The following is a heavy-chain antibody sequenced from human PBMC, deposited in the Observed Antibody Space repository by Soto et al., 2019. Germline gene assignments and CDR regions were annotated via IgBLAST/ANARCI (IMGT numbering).Heavy chain of an antibody. CDR1: GFTFSSYA. V-gene: IGHV3-30-3*01. J-gene: IGHJ6*02. CDR2: ISYDGSNK. Sequence: PGGSLRLSCAASGFTFSSYAMHWVRQAPGKGLEWAAVISYDGSNKYYADSVKGRLTISRDNSKNPLHLQMNSLRAEDTAVYYCARDRIAAAGTYYYYGMDVWGQGTTVTVSS. CDR3: ARDRIAAAGTYYYYGMDV. D-gene: IGHD6-13*01.